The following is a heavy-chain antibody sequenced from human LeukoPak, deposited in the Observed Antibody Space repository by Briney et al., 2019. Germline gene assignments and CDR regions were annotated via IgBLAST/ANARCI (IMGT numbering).Heavy chain of an antibody. Sequence: SETLSLTCTVSGGSISSSSYYWGWIRQPPGKGLEWIGSINYSGTTYYNPSLKSRVTISVDTSKKQFSLKLSSVTAADTAVYYCARDRGEYFDYWGQGTLVTVSS. CDR2: INYSGTT. V-gene: IGHV4-39*07. CDR1: GGSISSSSYY. J-gene: IGHJ4*02. D-gene: IGHD3-16*01. CDR3: ARDRGEYFDY.